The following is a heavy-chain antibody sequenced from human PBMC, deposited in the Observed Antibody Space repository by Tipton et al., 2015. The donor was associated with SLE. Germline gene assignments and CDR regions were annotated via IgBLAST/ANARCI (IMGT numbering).Heavy chain of an antibody. CDR3: ARGLPATSWFDP. CDR2: INQSGST. V-gene: IGHV4-34*01. Sequence: TLSLTCAVYGGSFSGYYWSWIRQPPGKGLEWIGEINQSGSTNYNPSLKSRVTISVDTSKNQFSLKLSSVTAADTAVYYCARGLPATSWFDPWGQGTLVTVSS. D-gene: IGHD1-26*01. CDR1: GGSFSGYY. J-gene: IGHJ5*02.